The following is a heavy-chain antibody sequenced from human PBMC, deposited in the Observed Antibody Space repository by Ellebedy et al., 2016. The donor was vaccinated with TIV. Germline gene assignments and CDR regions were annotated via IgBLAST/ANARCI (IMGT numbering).Heavy chain of an antibody. Sequence: GESLKISCAASGFTFSSYTMNWVRQAPGKGLEWVANIKQDGSEKYYVDSVKGRCTISRDNAKNSMYLQMNSLRAEDTAVYYCARGSLYYDFWSGHYPLDYWGQGTLVTVSS. D-gene: IGHD3-3*01. CDR3: ARGSLYYDFWSGHYPLDY. V-gene: IGHV3-7*01. CDR1: GFTFSSYT. J-gene: IGHJ4*02. CDR2: IKQDGSEK.